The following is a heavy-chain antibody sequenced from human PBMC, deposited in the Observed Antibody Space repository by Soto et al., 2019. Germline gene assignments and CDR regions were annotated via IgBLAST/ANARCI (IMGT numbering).Heavy chain of an antibody. CDR3: ARGDGDLEWLSYYGMDV. Sequence: SETLSLTCTVSGGSISSGDYYWSWIRQPPGKGLEWIGYIYYSGSTYYNPSLKSRVTISVDTSKNQFSLKLSSVTAADTAVYYCARGDGDLEWLSYYGMDVWGQGTTVTVSS. CDR2: IYYSGST. J-gene: IGHJ6*02. D-gene: IGHD3-3*01. V-gene: IGHV4-30-4*01. CDR1: GGSISSGDYY.